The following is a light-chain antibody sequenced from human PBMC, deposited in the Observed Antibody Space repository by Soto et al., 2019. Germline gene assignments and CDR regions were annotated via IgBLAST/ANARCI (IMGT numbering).Light chain of an antibody. V-gene: IGKV4-1*01. CDR3: QQYFSTPRT. J-gene: IGKJ4*01. Sequence: DIVMTQSPDSLTVSLGERATINCKSSQSILYSSSNKNYLAWYQQKPGQPPKLLIYWASTRESGVPDRFRGSGSGTDFTLTISSLQAEDVAVYYCQQYFSTPRTFGGGTKVVIK. CDR1: QSILYSSSNKNY. CDR2: WAS.